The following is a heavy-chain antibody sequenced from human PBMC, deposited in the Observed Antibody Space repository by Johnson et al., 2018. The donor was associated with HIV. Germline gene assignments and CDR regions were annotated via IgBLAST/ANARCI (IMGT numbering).Heavy chain of an antibody. Sequence: VQLVESGGGLVKPGGSLRLSCAASGFTFSDYYMSWIRQAPGKGLEWVSSISSIGTTMYYADSVKGRFTISRNNVRNSLYLQMSSLRAADTAVYYCAREKLGSTEYDAFDIWGQGTMVTVSS. CDR2: ISSIGTTM. V-gene: IGHV3-11*04. CDR3: AREKLGSTEYDAFDI. J-gene: IGHJ3*02. D-gene: IGHD4-17*01. CDR1: GFTFSDYY.